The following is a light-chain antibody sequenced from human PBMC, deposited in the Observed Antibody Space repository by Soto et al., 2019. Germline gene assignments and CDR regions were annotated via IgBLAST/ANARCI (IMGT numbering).Light chain of an antibody. Sequence: DIQMTQSPSSLSASVGDRVTITCRASQGISNYLAWYQQKPGKVPKLLIYSASTLQSGVPSRFSGSGSGTDFNLTITCLQPEDFARYYWQKYNSAPIGPGTTVDIK. CDR3: QKYNSAP. CDR2: SAS. V-gene: IGKV1-27*01. CDR1: QGISNY. J-gene: IGKJ3*01.